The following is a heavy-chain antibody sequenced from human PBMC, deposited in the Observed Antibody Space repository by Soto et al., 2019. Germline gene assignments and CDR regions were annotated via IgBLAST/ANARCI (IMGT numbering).Heavy chain of an antibody. V-gene: IGHV3-30*18. CDR3: AKGPPIVLVPAAMNYYYGMDV. Sequence: HVQLVESGGGVVQPGRSLRLSCAASGFTFSSYGMHWVRQAPGKGLEWVAVISYDGSNKYYADSVKGRFTISRDNSKNSLYLQMNSLRAEDTAVYYCAKGPPIVLVPAAMNYYYGMDVWGQGTTVTLSS. CDR2: ISYDGSNK. D-gene: IGHD2-2*01. CDR1: GFTFSSYG. J-gene: IGHJ6*02.